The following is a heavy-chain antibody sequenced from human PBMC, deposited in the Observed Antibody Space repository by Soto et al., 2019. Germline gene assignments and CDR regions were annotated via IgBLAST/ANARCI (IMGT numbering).Heavy chain of an antibody. CDR1: GFTFSNAW. CDR3: TTVFRDGYNFAHFDY. Sequence: GGSLRLSCAASGFTFSNAWMSWVRQAQGKGLEWVGRIKSKTDGGTTDYAAPVKGRFTISRDDSKNTLYLKMNSLKTEDTAVYYCTTVFRDGYNFAHFDYWGQGTLVTVSS. J-gene: IGHJ4*02. CDR2: IKSKTDGGTT. D-gene: IGHD5-12*01. V-gene: IGHV3-15*01.